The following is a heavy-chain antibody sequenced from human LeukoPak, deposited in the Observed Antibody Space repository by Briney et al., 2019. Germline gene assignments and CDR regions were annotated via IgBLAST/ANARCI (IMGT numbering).Heavy chain of an antibody. J-gene: IGHJ5*02. V-gene: IGHV4-61*02. Sequence: SETLSLTCTVSGGSISSGSYYWSRIRQPAGKGLEWIGRIYTSGSTNYNPSLKSRVTISVDTSKNQFSLKLSSVTAADTAVYYCARDVSSNYDWFDPWGQGTLVTVSS. CDR2: IYTSGST. D-gene: IGHD4-11*01. CDR3: ARDVSSNYDWFDP. CDR1: GGSISSGSYY.